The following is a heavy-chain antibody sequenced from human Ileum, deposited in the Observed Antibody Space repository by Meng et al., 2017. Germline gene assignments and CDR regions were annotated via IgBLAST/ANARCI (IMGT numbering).Heavy chain of an antibody. CDR2: IYYSGST. CDR1: GGCVSSGSYY. V-gene: IGHV4-61*01. CDR3: ARSSTSPASYFFDY. Sequence: GRRPESGPRLGRPSETPFLAWTVSGGCVSSGSYYWSWIRQPPGKGLEWIGHIYYSGSTNYNPSLKSRVTISVDMSKNQFSLKLNSVTAADTAIYFCARSSTSPASYFFDYWGQGTLVTVSS. D-gene: IGHD6-6*01. J-gene: IGHJ4*02.